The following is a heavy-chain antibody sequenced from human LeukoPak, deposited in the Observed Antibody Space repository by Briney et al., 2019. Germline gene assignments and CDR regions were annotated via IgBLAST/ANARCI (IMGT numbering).Heavy chain of an antibody. CDR3: APDPDNGGWSTFDY. CDR2: INSDGSAT. D-gene: IGHD6-19*01. J-gene: IGHJ4*02. CDR1: GFAFSRNW. Sequence: PGGSLRLSCAASGFAFSRNWMHWVRQAPGKGLVRVSRINSDGSATHYADSVKGRFTISRDNAKNTLYLQMNSLRAEDTAVYYCAPDPDNGGWSTFDYRGEGTLVTVSS. V-gene: IGHV3-74*01.